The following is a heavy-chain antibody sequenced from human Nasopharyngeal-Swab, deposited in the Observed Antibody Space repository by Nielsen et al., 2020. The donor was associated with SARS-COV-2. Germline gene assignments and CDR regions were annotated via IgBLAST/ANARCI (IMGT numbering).Heavy chain of an antibody. Sequence: SETLSLTCAVYGGSFSGYYWSWIRQPPGKGLEWIGEINHSGSTNYNPSFKSRVTISVDTSKNQFSLKLSSVTAADTAVYYCARDHATTVTTFYYYYYYGMDVWGQGTTVTVSS. D-gene: IGHD4-17*01. CDR1: GGSFSGYY. CDR3: ARDHATTVTTFYYYYYYGMDV. V-gene: IGHV4-34*01. CDR2: INHSGST. J-gene: IGHJ6*02.